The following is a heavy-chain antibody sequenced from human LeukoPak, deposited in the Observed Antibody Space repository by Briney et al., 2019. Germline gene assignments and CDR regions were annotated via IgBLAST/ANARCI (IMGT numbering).Heavy chain of an antibody. CDR3: AKGFSATAAAGYYFDY. V-gene: IGHV3-23*01. Sequence: GGSLRLSCAASGFTLSSYAMSWVRQAPGKGLEWVSAISGSGGSTYYADSVKGRFTISRDNSKNTLYLQMNSLRAEDTAVYYCAKGFSATAAAGYYFDYWGQGTLVTVSS. CDR1: GFTLSSYA. J-gene: IGHJ4*02. CDR2: ISGSGGST. D-gene: IGHD6-13*01.